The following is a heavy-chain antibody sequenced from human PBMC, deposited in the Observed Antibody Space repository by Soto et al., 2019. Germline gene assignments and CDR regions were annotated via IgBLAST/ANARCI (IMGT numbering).Heavy chain of an antibody. D-gene: IGHD6-19*01. CDR3: AKIHSGSSEDAFDV. CDR1: GFTFSSYA. CDR2: ISGSGGVT. V-gene: IGHV3-23*01. Sequence: TGGSLRLSCAASGFTFSSYAMSWVRQGPGKGLEWVTLISGSGGVTDYADSVKGRFTVSRDNSKNTMYLELNSLTAGDTAIYYCAKIHSGSSEDAFDVWGQGTVVTVSS. J-gene: IGHJ3*01.